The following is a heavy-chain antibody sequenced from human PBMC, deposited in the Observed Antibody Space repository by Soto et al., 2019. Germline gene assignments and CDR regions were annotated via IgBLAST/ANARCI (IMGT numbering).Heavy chain of an antibody. Sequence: GESLKISCKGSGYSFPNYWFAWVRQMPGKSLKWMGIIYAGNSDTRYSPSFQGQVSISADKSISTAYLQWSSLKASDTAMYYCASHPPTYYDSLTGSDGAFDIWGRGTVVTVSS. CDR2: IYAGNSDT. J-gene: IGHJ3*02. V-gene: IGHV5-51*01. CDR1: GYSFPNYW. CDR3: ASHPPTYYDSLTGSDGAFDI. D-gene: IGHD3-9*01.